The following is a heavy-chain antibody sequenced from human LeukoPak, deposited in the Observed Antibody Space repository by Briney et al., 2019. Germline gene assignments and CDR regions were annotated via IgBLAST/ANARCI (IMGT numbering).Heavy chain of an antibody. CDR1: GYSFISYW. Sequence: GESLKISCKGSGYSFISYWIGWVRQMPGKGLECMGIIYPGDSDTRYSPSFQGQVTISADTSISTAYLQWSSLKASDTAMYYCARLPYCGGDCYPNWFDPWGQGTLVTVSS. CDR3: ARLPYCGGDCYPNWFDP. V-gene: IGHV5-51*01. D-gene: IGHD2-21*02. CDR2: IYPGDSDT. J-gene: IGHJ5*02.